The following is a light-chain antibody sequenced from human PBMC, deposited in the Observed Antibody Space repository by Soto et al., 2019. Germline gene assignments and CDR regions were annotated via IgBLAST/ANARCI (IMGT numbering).Light chain of an antibody. V-gene: IGKV3-20*01. Sequence: EIVLTQSPGTLSLSPGERATLSCRASQSVSSSYLAWYQQKPGQAPRLLIYGASSRATGILDRFSGSGSGTDFTLTISGLEPEDFAVNYCQQYGSSPFTFGPGTKVDIK. CDR1: QSVSSSY. J-gene: IGKJ3*01. CDR3: QQYGSSPFT. CDR2: GAS.